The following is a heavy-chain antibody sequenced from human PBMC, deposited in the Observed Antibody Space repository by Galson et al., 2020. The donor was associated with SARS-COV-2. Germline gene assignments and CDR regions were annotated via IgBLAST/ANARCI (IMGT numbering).Heavy chain of an antibody. CDR1: GGSISSGGYY. V-gene: IGHV4-31*03. CDR3: ARGYSSWWFDY. D-gene: IGHD6-13*01. Sequence: SETLSLTCTVSGGSISSGGYYWSWIRQHPGKGLEWIGYIYYSGSTYYNPSLKSRVTISVDTSKNQFSLKLSSVTAADTAVYYCARGYSSWWFDYWGQGTLVTVSS. CDR2: IYYSGST. J-gene: IGHJ4*02.